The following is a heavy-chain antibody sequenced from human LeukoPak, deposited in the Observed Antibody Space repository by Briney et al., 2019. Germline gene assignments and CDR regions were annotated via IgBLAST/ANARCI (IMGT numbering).Heavy chain of an antibody. D-gene: IGHD2-15*01. V-gene: IGHV4-30-4*01. CDR2: IYYSGST. Sequence: PSQTLSLTCTVSGGSISSGDYYWSWIRQPPGKGLEWIGYIYYSGSTYYNPSLKSRVTISVDTSKNQFSLKLSSVTAADTAVYYCARGVVVVVAATRRWWFDPWGQGTLVTVSS. CDR3: ARGVVVVVAATRRWWFDP. CDR1: GGSISSGDYY. J-gene: IGHJ5*02.